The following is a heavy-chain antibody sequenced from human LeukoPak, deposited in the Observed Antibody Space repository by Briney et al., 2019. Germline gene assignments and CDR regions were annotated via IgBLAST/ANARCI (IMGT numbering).Heavy chain of an antibody. CDR1: GGSISGYY. Sequence: PSETLSLTCTVSGGSISGYYWSWIRQPPGKGLEWVGFISYSGSTNYKPSLKSRVTISVDTSKNQFSLKLSSVTAADTAIYYCARDGRAGSLFAYGGQGPLVTVSS. V-gene: IGHV4-59*01. J-gene: IGHJ4*02. CDR3: ARDGRAGSLFAY. D-gene: IGHD6-19*01. CDR2: ISYSGST.